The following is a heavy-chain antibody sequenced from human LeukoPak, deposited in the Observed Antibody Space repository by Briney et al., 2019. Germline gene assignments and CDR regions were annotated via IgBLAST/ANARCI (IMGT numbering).Heavy chain of an antibody. J-gene: IGHJ4*02. D-gene: IGHD2-15*01. CDR1: GFTFSSYA. Sequence: PGGSLRLSCAASGFTFSSYAMSWVRQAPGKGLEWVSAISGSGGSTYYADSVKGRFTISRDNSKNTLYLQMNSLRAEDTAVYYCAKGLKDIVVVVAATPARLVCTNFDYWGQGTLVTVSS. CDR2: ISGSGGST. CDR3: AKGLKDIVVVVAATPARLVCTNFDY. V-gene: IGHV3-23*01.